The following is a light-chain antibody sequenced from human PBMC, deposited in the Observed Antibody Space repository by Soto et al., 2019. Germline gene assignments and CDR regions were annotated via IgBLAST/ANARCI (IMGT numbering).Light chain of an antibody. J-gene: IGKJ1*01. CDR2: GAS. CDR3: LQYSTGLRT. Sequence: EVVMTQSPASLSVSPGERATLSCRASQSVTSNLAWYQQRPGQAPRLLIYGASTGATGIPARFSGSGSGTEFTLTISSLQSEDFAVYYCLQYSTGLRTFGQGTKVEIK. CDR1: QSVTSN. V-gene: IGKV3-15*01.